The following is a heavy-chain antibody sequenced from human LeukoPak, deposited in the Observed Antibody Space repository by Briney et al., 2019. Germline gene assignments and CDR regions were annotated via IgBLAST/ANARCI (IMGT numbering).Heavy chain of an antibody. V-gene: IGHV3-74*01. CDR2: LSGDGGNT. J-gene: IGHJ4*02. CDR1: GFSFSRYW. Sequence: GGSLRLSCAASGFSFSRYWMHWVRQAPGKGLVWVARLSGDGGNTRHADSVKGRFTISRDNAKNTLYLQMNSLGVEDTALYYCARGIASSRSVTIDLWGQGTLVVVSS. D-gene: IGHD6-13*01. CDR3: ARGIASSRSVTIDL.